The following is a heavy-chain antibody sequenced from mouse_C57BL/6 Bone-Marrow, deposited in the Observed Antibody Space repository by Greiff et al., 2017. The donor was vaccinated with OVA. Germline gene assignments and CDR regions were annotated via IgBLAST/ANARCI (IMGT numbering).Heavy chain of an antibody. D-gene: IGHD2-1*01. V-gene: IGHV1-78*01. CDR2: IYPSNGST. CDR3: ARCGGNYAYYFDY. Sequence: QVQLQQSDAELVKPGASVKISCKVSGYTFTDHTIHWMKQRPEQGLEWIGYIYPSNGSTKYNEKFKGKATLAADKSSSTAYMQLNSRTSEDAAVYLCARCGGNYAYYFDYWGQGTTLTVSS. J-gene: IGHJ2*01. CDR1: GYTFTDHT.